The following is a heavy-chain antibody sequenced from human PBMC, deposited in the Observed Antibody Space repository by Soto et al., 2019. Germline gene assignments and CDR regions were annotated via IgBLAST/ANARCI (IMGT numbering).Heavy chain of an antibody. D-gene: IGHD2-21*02. Sequence: VQLVESGGGLVQPGGSLRLTCTASGFAFSSYWMNWVRQAPGKGLEGGASIEEDGNERYYVDSVKGRFTIPRDNAMNSVYLQMNSLRAEETAIYYCARAPQVTTFHYGMDVSDQGTTVTVSS. CDR2: IEEDGNER. V-gene: IGHV3-7*05. CDR3: ARAPQVTTFHYGMDV. CDR1: GFAFSSYW. J-gene: IGHJ6*02.